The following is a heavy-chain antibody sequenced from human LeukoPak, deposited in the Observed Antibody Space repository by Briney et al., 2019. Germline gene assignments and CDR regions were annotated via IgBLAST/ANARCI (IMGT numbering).Heavy chain of an antibody. CDR2: SYYSGST. CDR1: GGSINSGDYY. Sequence: ASQTLSLTCTVSGGSINSGDYYWSWIRQHPGKGLEWIGYSYYSGSTNYNPSLKSRGTISIDTSRSQFSLNLSSVTAADTAVYYCARLGYGFGQINWYFDLWGRGTLVTVSS. D-gene: IGHD5-18*01. J-gene: IGHJ2*01. V-gene: IGHV4-30-4*08. CDR3: ARLGYGFGQINWYFDL.